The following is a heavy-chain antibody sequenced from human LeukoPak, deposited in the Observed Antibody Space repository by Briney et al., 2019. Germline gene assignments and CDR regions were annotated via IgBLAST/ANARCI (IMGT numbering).Heavy chain of an antibody. V-gene: IGHV3-48*01. CDR3: ARVFSSSSNWFDP. Sequence: PGGSLRLSCAASGFSVSDYNIYWVRQAPGKGLEWVSYISGSSSSTYFADSVKGRFTISRDSAENSLYLQMNSLRAEDTAVYYCARVFSSSSNWFDPWGQGTLVTVSS. J-gene: IGHJ5*02. D-gene: IGHD6-6*01. CDR2: ISGSSSST. CDR1: GFSVSDYN.